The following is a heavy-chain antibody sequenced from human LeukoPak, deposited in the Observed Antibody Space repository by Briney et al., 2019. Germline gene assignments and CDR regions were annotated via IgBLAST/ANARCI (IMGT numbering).Heavy chain of an antibody. Sequence: PSETLSLTCTVSGGSISSSSYYWGWIRQPPGKGLEWIGSIYYSGSTYYNPSLKSRVTISVDTSKNQFSLKLSSVTAADTAVYYCARDPSEEQQTPEFDYWGQGTLVTVSS. CDR1: GGSISSSSYY. J-gene: IGHJ4*02. CDR2: IYYSGST. V-gene: IGHV4-39*07. D-gene: IGHD6-13*01. CDR3: ARDPSEEQQTPEFDY.